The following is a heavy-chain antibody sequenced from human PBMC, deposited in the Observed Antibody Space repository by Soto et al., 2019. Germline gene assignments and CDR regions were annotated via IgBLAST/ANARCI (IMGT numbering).Heavy chain of an antibody. V-gene: IGHV3-74*01. Sequence: LRLSCAASGFTFGSYWMHWVRQAPGKGLVWVSRINSDGSSTSYADSVKGRFTISRDNAKNTLYLQMNSLRAEDTAVYYCAVAVAGPTAIGYWAQGTLVTVSS. CDR3: AVAVAGPTAIGY. D-gene: IGHD6-19*01. CDR1: GFTFGSYW. J-gene: IGHJ4*02. CDR2: INSDGSST.